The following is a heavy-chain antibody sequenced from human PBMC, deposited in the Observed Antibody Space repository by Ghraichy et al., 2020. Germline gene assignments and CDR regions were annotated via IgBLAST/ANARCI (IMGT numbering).Heavy chain of an antibody. D-gene: IGHD1-14*01. CDR2: IYIGGDT. CDR3: ARNSPENRNAFDV. J-gene: IGHJ3*01. V-gene: IGHV3-53*01. Sequence: IYIGGDTYYADSVKGRFTISRDSSKNTLYLQMTGLRAEDTAVYYCARNSPENRNAFDVCG.